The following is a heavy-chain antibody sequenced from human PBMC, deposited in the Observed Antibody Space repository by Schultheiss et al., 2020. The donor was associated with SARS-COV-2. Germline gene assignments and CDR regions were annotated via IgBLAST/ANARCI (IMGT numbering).Heavy chain of an antibody. CDR3: AREGTVSTWFDS. Sequence: SETLSLTCTVSGGSVSSGPYSWSWIRQSPGKGLEWIGDIYYSGSTNYNPSLKSQVTISIDTSKNQFSLKLSSVTAADTAVYYCAREGTVSTWFDSWGQGTLVTVSS. CDR2: IYYSGST. D-gene: IGHD1-1*01. V-gene: IGHV4-61*01. CDR1: GGSVSSGPYS. J-gene: IGHJ5*01.